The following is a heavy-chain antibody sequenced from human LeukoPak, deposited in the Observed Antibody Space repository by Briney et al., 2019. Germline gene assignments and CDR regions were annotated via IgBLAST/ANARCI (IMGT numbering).Heavy chain of an antibody. J-gene: IGHJ4*02. CDR3: ARQRDGYSDY. CDR1: GYTFTSYW. Sequence: GESLKNSCQGSGYTFTSYWIGWAGQMPGKGLEWMGIIYPGDSDTRYSPSFQGQVTISADKSISTAYQQWRSLKTSDTAMYYCARQRDGYSDYWGQGTLVTVSS. V-gene: IGHV5-51*01. CDR2: IYPGDSDT. D-gene: IGHD5-24*01.